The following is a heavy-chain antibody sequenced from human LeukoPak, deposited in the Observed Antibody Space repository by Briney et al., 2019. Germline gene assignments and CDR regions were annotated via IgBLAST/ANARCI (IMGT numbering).Heavy chain of an antibody. CDR1: GFTFSSYW. V-gene: IGHV3-74*01. CDR3: ARLYGDYGPYFVC. CDR2: ISSDGRSHI. Sequence: PGGSLRLSCAASGFTFSSYWMHWVRQAPGKGLVWVSRISSDGRSHIAYADSVKGRFTISRDNAKNTLYLQMNSLRADDRAVYYCARLYGDYGPYFVCWRQGSLVSDSS. J-gene: IGHJ4*02. D-gene: IGHD4-17*01.